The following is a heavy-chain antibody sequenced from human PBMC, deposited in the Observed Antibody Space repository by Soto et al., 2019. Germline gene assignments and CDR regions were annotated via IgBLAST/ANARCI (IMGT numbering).Heavy chain of an antibody. J-gene: IGHJ6*02. Sequence: QVQLVQSGAEEKKPGASVKVSCKASGYTFTSYAMHWVRKAPGQRLEWMGWINAGNGNTKYSQKFQGRVTITRGTPASTAYLQLSSLRSEDAAVYYCARAPSYYGSDVWGQGTTATVSS. CDR2: INAGNGNT. V-gene: IGHV1-3*05. CDR1: GYTFTSYA. CDR3: ARAPSYYGSDV.